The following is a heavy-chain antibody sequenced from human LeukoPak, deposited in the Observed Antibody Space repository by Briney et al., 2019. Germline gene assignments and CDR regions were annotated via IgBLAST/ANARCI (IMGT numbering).Heavy chain of an antibody. CDR1: GGSISSGSYY. V-gene: IGHV4-61*02. CDR2: IYTSGST. D-gene: IGHD2-2*02. CDR3: AREYEDIVVVPAAIPEQYNWFDP. Sequence: KASQTLSLTCTVSGGSISSGSYYWSWIRQPAGKGLEWIGRIYTSGSTNYNPSLKSRVTISVDTSKNQFSLKLSSVTAADTAVYYCAREYEDIVVVPAAIPEQYNWFDPWGQGTLVTVSS. J-gene: IGHJ5*02.